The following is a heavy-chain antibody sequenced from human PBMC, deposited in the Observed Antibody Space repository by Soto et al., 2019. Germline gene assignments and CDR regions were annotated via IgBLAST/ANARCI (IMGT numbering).Heavy chain of an antibody. Sequence: EVQLVESGGGLVQPGGSLRLSCAASGFTFSSYWMHWVRQAPGKGLVWVSRINSDGSSTSYADSVKGRFTISRNNAKNTLYLQMNSLRAEDTAVYYCARAHARAFTLFYWGQGTLVTVSS. CDR3: ARAHARAFTLFY. J-gene: IGHJ4*02. D-gene: IGHD2-15*01. CDR2: INSDGSST. V-gene: IGHV3-74*01. CDR1: GFTFSSYW.